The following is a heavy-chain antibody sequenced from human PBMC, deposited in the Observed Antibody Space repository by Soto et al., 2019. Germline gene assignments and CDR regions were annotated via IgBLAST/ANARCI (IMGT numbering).Heavy chain of an antibody. J-gene: IGHJ4*02. CDR1: GFTFSSYA. V-gene: IGHV3-30-3*01. CDR3: ARPNSSGWFRYFDY. Sequence: GGSLRLSCAASGFTFSSYAMHWVRQAPGKGLEWVAVISYDGSNKYYADSVKGRFTISRDNSKNTLYLQMNSLRAEDTAVYYCARPNSSGWFRYFDYWGQGTLVTAPQ. CDR2: ISYDGSNK. D-gene: IGHD6-19*01.